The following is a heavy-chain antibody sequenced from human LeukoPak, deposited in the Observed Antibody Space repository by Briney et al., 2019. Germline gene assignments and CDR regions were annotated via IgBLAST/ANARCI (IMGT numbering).Heavy chain of an antibody. CDR2: ISGSGGST. V-gene: IGHV3-23*01. CDR3: AKMVHTEQWLVPFDY. D-gene: IGHD6-19*01. J-gene: IGHJ4*02. Sequence: GGSLTLSCAASGFTFSNFAMNWVRQAPGKGLEWVSTISGSGGSTYYADSVKGRFTISRDNSKNTLYLQMNSLRAEDTAVYYCAKMVHTEQWLVPFDYWGQGTLVTVSS. CDR1: GFTFSNFA.